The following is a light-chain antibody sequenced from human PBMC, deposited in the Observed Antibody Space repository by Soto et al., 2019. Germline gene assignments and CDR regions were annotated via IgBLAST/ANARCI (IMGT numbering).Light chain of an antibody. CDR2: LEHSGSY. J-gene: IGLJ2*01. V-gene: IGLV4-60*02. CDR3: ETWDSNSVV. Sequence: QSVLTQSSSASASLGSSVKLTCTLTSGHIRYIIAWHQQQPGKAPRYLMKLEHSGSYSKGSGVPDRFSGSSSGADRYLTISNLQFEDEADYYCETWDSNSVVFGGGTKVTVL. CDR1: SGHIRYI.